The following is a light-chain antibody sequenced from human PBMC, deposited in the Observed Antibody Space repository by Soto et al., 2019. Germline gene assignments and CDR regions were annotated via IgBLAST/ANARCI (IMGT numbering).Light chain of an antibody. CDR2: EVS. CDR3: SSYAGSNNWV. V-gene: IGLV2-8*01. Sequence: QSALTQPPSASGSPGQSVTISCTGTSSDVGAYKYVSWYQQHPGKAPKLMIYEVSKRPSGVPDRFSGSKSGNTASLTVSGLQAEDEAEYYCSSYAGSNNWVFGGGTKLTVL. J-gene: IGLJ3*02. CDR1: SSDVGAYKY.